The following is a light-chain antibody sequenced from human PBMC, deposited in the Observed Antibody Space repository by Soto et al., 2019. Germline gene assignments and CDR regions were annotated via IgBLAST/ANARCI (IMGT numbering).Light chain of an antibody. J-gene: IGKJ1*01. CDR1: QAIDSW. V-gene: IGKV1-12*01. Sequence: DVHMTQSPSSVSASVGDRFTITCRAGQAIDSWLAWYQQKPGEAPKLLIFTGSLLHSGVPPRFSGSGSGTDFTLTISSLQPEDFETYYCQQTLSFPPTFGQGTKVDIK. CDR3: QQTLSFPPT. CDR2: TGS.